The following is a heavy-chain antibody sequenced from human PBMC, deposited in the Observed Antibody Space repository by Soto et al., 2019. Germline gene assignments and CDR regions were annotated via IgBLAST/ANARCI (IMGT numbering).Heavy chain of an antibody. CDR1: GFTFSSYG. CDR3: ARDQRAFCSGRNCHSSFDY. CDR2: ISYDGSNK. Sequence: TGVSLRLSCAASGFTFSSYGMHWVRQAPGKGLEWVAVISYDGSNKYYAASVKGRFTISRDNSKNTLYLQMNSLRAEDTAVYYCARDQRAFCSGRNCHSSFDYWGPGTLVTVSS. J-gene: IGHJ4*02. D-gene: IGHD2-15*01. V-gene: IGHV3-30*03.